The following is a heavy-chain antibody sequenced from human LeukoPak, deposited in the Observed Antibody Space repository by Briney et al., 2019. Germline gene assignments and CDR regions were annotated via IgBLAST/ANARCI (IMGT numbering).Heavy chain of an antibody. CDR3: ARVDLPITMAMDV. CDR1: GGTVSSYA. V-gene: IGHV1-69*06. D-gene: IGHD3-10*01. Sequence: ASVKVSCKASGGTVSSYALSWVRQAPGQGLEWMGGIIPIFGTANYAQKFQGRVTITADRSTSTAYMELSSLRSEDTAVYYCARVDLPITMAMDVWGKGTTVTVSS. CDR2: IIPIFGTA. J-gene: IGHJ6*04.